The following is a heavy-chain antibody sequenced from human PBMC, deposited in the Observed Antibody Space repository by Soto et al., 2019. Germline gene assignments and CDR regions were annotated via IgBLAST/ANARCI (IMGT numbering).Heavy chain of an antibody. J-gene: IGHJ4*02. V-gene: IGHV1-2*04. CDR2: INPNSGGT. CDR1: GYTFTGYY. Sequence: ASVKVSCKASGYTFTGYYMHWVRQAPGQGLEWMGWINPNSGGTNYAQKFQGWVTMTRDTSISTAYMELSRLRSDDTAVYYCAGTRGYSPYYFDYWGQGTLVTVSS. CDR3: AGTRGYSPYYFDY. D-gene: IGHD6-13*01.